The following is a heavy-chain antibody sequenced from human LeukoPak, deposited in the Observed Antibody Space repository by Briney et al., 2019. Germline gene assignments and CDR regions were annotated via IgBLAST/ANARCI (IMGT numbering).Heavy chain of an antibody. Sequence: VASVTVSCKASGGTFSSYAISWVRQAPGQGIEWMGGIIPIFGTANYAQKFQGRVTITADESTSTAYMELSSLRSEDTAVYYCARGLKGYYGSGSYWGYYYGMDVWGKGTTVTVSS. V-gene: IGHV1-69*01. CDR2: IIPIFGTA. J-gene: IGHJ6*04. D-gene: IGHD3-10*01. CDR1: GGTFSSYA. CDR3: ARGLKGYYGSGSYWGYYYGMDV.